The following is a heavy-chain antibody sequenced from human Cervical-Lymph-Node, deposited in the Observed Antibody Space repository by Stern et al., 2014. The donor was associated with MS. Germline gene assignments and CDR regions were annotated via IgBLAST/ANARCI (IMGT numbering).Heavy chain of an antibody. D-gene: IGHD3-22*01. CDR2: IYYIGST. V-gene: IGHV4-30-4*01. J-gene: IGHJ4*02. CDR3: ARGESSRYYYYFDY. CDR1: GDSISSGDNY. Sequence: QLQLQESGPGLVKPSQTLSLTCNVSGDSISSGDNYWSWLRQSPGKGLEWIGYIYYIGSTFYNPSLKSRVTISVDTSQNQFSLRLSSVTAADTAVYYCARGESSRYYYYFDYWGQGTLVTVSS.